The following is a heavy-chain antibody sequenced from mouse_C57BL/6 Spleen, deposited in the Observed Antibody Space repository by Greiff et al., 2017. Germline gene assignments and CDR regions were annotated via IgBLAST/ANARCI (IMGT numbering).Heavy chain of an antibody. J-gene: IGHJ2*01. CDR1: GFTFSDYG. D-gene: IGHD2-1*01. V-gene: IGHV5-17*01. CDR2: ISSGSSTI. Sequence: DVKLVESGGGLVKPGGSLKLSCAASGFTFSDYGMHWVRQAPEKGLEWVAYISSGSSTIYYADTVKGRYTISRDNAKNTLFLQMTRLRSEDTAMXYCARYGNYDYFDYWGQGTTLTVSS. CDR3: ARYGNYDYFDY.